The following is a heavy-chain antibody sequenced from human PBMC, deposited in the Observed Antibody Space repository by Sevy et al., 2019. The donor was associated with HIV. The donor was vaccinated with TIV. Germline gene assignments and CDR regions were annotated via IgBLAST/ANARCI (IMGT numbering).Heavy chain of an antibody. J-gene: IGHJ5*02. CDR2: IYYSGST. V-gene: IGHV4-30-4*01. D-gene: IGHD2-15*01. CDR3: AIELRVGYCSGGSCFSWFDP. CDR1: GGSISSGDYY. Sequence: SETLSLTCTVSGGSISSGDYYWSWIRQPPGKGLEWIGYIYYSGSTYYNPSLKSRVTISVDTSKNQFSLKLSSVTAADTAVYYCAIELRVGYCSGGSCFSWFDPWGQGTLVTVSS.